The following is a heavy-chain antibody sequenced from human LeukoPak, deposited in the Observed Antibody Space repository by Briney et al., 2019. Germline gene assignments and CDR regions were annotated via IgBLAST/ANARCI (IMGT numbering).Heavy chain of an antibody. Sequence: GASVKVSCKASGYTFTGYYMHWVRQAPGQGLEWMGWISAYNGNTNYAQKLQGRVTMTTDTSTSTAYTELRSLRSDDTAVYYCARESRGYYDSSGYYYSPHFDYWGQGTLVTVSS. J-gene: IGHJ4*02. D-gene: IGHD3-22*01. V-gene: IGHV1-18*04. CDR1: GYTFTGYY. CDR2: ISAYNGNT. CDR3: ARESRGYYDSSGYYYSPHFDY.